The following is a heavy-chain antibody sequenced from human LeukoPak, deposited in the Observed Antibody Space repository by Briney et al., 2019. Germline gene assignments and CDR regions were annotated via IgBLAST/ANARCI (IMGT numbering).Heavy chain of an antibody. CDR2: MSPNSGNT. CDR3: ARGFMITFGGVIVYYFDY. J-gene: IGHJ4*02. Sequence: ASVQVSCKASGYTFTSYDINWVRQATGQGLEWMGWMSPNSGNTGYAQKFQGRVTMTRNTSISTAYMELSSLRSEDTAVYYCARGFMITFGGVIVYYFDYWGQGTLVTVSS. CDR1: GYTFTSYD. D-gene: IGHD3-16*02. V-gene: IGHV1-8*01.